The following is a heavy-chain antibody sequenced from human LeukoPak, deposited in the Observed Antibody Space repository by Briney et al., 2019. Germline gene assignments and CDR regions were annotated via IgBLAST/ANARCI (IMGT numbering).Heavy chain of an antibody. CDR1: GFAFSSYW. Sequence: GGSLRLSCAASGFAFSSYWMHWVRQAPGKGLVWVSRINSDGSSTSYADSVKGRFTISRDNAKNTLYLQMNSLRAEDTAVYYCARVRRMDYDILTGYFLFDYWGQGTLVAVSS. CDR2: INSDGSST. J-gene: IGHJ4*02. D-gene: IGHD3-9*01. V-gene: IGHV3-74*01. CDR3: ARVRRMDYDILTGYFLFDY.